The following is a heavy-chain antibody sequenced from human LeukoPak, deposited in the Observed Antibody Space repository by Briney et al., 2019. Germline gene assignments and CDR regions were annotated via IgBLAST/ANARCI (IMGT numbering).Heavy chain of an antibody. CDR2: INYSGST. CDR1: GGSISSYY. Sequence: SETLSLTCAVYGGSISSYYWSWIRQPPGKGLEWIGYINYSGSTNYNPSLKSRVTISVDTSKNQFSLKLSSVTAADTAVYYCARGYDFWSGYYPPYFDYWGQGTLVTVSS. D-gene: IGHD3-3*01. V-gene: IGHV4-59*01. J-gene: IGHJ4*02. CDR3: ARGYDFWSGYYPPYFDY.